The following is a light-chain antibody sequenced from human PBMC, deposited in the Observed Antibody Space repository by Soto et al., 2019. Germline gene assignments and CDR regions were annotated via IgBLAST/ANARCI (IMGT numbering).Light chain of an antibody. CDR2: EVN. J-gene: IGLJ3*02. Sequence: QSVLTQPASVSGSPGQSITISCTGTSSDVGGYNFVSWYQQHPGKVPKLMIYEVNNRPSGVSNRFSGSKSGNTASLTISGLQADDEADYYCSSWTSSTTQVLGGGTKATVL. V-gene: IGLV2-14*01. CDR3: SSWTSSTTQV. CDR1: SSDVGGYNF.